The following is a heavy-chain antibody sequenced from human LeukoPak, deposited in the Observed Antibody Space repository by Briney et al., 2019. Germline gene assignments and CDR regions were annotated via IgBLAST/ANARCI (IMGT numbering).Heavy chain of an antibody. Sequence: GGSLRLSCTASGFTFSSYDMHWVRQAPGKGLEWVSYISGSGGSKYYADSVKGRFTISRDNAKSSLYLQMNSLRAEDTAVYYCARGRIYLDYWGQGALVTVSS. V-gene: IGHV3-48*03. CDR1: GFTFSSYD. J-gene: IGHJ4*02. CDR3: ARGRIYLDY. CDR2: ISGSGGSK. D-gene: IGHD2-15*01.